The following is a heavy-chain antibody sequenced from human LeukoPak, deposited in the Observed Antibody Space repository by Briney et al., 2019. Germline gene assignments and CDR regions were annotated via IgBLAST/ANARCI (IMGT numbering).Heavy chain of an antibody. Sequence: PSETLSLTCAVSGYSISSGYFWGWIRQPPGRGLEWIGRIYHSGSTYHNPSLKSRVTISVDTSRNQFSLKVSSVIAADTAVYYCAKSIFGVAAASNWFDPWGQGTLVTVSS. D-gene: IGHD3-3*01. CDR2: IYHSGST. CDR1: GYSISSGYF. V-gene: IGHV4-38-2*01. J-gene: IGHJ5*02. CDR3: AKSIFGVAAASNWFDP.